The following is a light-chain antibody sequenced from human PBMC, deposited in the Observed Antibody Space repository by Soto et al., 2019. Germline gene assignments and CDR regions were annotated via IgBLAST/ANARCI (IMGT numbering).Light chain of an antibody. CDR3: QQYGSSIT. CDR1: QSVTTSL. Sequence: EIVMTQSPDTLSLSPGERATLSCRACQSVTTSLAWYQQKTGQPPRLLISGASRRATGIPDRFSGSGSETDFTLTISRLESEDSAVYYCQQYGSSITFGGGTKVDIK. J-gene: IGKJ4*01. V-gene: IGKV3-20*01. CDR2: GAS.